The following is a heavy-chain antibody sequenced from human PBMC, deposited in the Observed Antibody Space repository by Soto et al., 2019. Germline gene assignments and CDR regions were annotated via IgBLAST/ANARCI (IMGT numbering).Heavy chain of an antibody. CDR2: INHTGGT. CDR1: GGSVNGYY. Sequence: LSLTCAVYGGSVNGYYWNWIRQPPGKGLEWIGEINHTGGTHYSPSLKSRVTMSVDTSKNQFSLRLSSVTAADTAIYYCATRITVFGLLIPPFDPWGQGTQVTVSS. D-gene: IGHD3-3*01. V-gene: IGHV4-34*01. J-gene: IGHJ5*02. CDR3: ATRITVFGLLIPPFDP.